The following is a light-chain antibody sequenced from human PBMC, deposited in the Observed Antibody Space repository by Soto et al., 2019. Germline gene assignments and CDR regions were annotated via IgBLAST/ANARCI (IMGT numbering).Light chain of an antibody. CDR3: QLSYSTPRT. V-gene: IGKV1-39*01. Sequence: DIQMTQSPSSLSASVEDTVTITCRASQSIGVYLNWYHQKPGKAPKHLIYAASSLQSVVPSGFSGTGSGTEFTLTISSLQPEDFATYYCQLSYSTPRTFGQGTKVEVK. CDR1: QSIGVY. J-gene: IGKJ1*01. CDR2: AAS.